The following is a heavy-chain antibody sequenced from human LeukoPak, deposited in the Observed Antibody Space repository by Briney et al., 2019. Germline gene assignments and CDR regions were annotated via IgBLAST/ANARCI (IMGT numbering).Heavy chain of an antibody. V-gene: IGHV4-4*07. CDR2: IFTTGST. J-gene: IGHJ4*02. CDR3: ARVTGYMTEDYFDY. CDR1: GGSISTFY. D-gene: IGHD6-13*01. Sequence: SETLSLTCTVSGGSISTFYWSWIRQPAGKGLEWIGRIFTTGSTNFNPSLKSRVTMSVDTSKNQFSLRLSSVTAADTAVYYCARVTGYMTEDYFDYWGQGTLITVSS.